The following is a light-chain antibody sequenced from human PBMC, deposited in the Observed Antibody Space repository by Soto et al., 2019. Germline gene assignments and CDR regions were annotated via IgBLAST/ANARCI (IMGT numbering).Light chain of an antibody. V-gene: IGKV3-20*01. J-gene: IGKJ4*01. Sequence: EIVLTQSPGTLSLSPGERATLSCRASQSVSSSYLAWYQQKPGQAPRLLIYGASSRATGIPDRFSGSGSGTDFTLTISRLEPEDFAVYYCQQYDGLPLTFGGGTEVEIK. CDR3: QQYDGLPLT. CDR2: GAS. CDR1: QSVSSSY.